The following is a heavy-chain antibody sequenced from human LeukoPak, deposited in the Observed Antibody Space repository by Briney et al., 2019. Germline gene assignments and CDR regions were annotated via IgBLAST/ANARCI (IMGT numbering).Heavy chain of an antibody. V-gene: IGHV4-59*01. J-gene: IGHJ5*02. D-gene: IGHD3-10*01. CDR2: IYYSGST. Sequence: PSETLSLTCTVSGGSISSYYWSCIRQPPGKGLGWIGYIYYSGSTNYNPSLKSRVTISVDTSKNQFSLKLSSVTAADTAVYYCARDHYYGSGSTWFDPWGQGTLVTVSS. CDR1: GGSISSYY. CDR3: ARDHYYGSGSTWFDP.